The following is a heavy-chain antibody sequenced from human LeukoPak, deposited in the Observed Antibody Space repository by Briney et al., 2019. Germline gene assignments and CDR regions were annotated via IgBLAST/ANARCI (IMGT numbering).Heavy chain of an antibody. J-gene: IGHJ4*02. D-gene: IGHD3-9*01. CDR2: SIPIFGAT. CDR3: ARDRGYFDKD. V-gene: IGHV1-69*05. CDR1: GGTFSLDA. Sequence: SVKVSCTTPGGTFSLDAICRVRHAPGQGLEWIEESIPIFGATNCGQKVQSSVTITTDESKSTAYMELSSLRSEDPAVYYCARDRGYFDKDWGQGTVVTVSS.